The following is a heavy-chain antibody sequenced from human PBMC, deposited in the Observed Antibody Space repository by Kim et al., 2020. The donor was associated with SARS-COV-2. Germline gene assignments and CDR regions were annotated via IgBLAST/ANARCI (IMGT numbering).Heavy chain of an antibody. CDR3: ARVPPSGVWIREYYYYMGG. D-gene: IGHD3-10*01. J-gene: IGHJ6*03. V-gene: IGHV3-11*01. CDR2: ISSSGSTI. CDR1: GFTFSDYY. Sequence: GGSLRLSCAASGFTFSDYYMSWIRQAPGKGLEWVSYISSSGSTIYYADSVKGRYTISRDNAKNSLYLQMNSLRAEDTAVYYCARVPPSGVWIREYYYYMGGGGKGTTVTVS.